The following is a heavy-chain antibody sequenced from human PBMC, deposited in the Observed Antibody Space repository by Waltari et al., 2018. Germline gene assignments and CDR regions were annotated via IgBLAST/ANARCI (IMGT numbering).Heavy chain of an antibody. CDR1: GFPFSNAW. CDR2: MKSKTEGGTT. J-gene: IGHJ4*02. D-gene: IGHD3-22*01. Sequence: EVQLVESGGGLVKPGGSLRLSCAASGFPFSNAWMSWVRQAPGKGLEWVGRMKSKTEGGTTDYAGPVKGRYTIAREDSKNTLYLQMNSLKTEDTAVYYCTTLGPEIDLDYGGRGTLVTVSS. V-gene: IGHV3-15*01. CDR3: TTLGPEIDLDY.